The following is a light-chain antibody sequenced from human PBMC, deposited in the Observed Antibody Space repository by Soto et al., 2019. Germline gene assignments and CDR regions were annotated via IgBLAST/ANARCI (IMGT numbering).Light chain of an antibody. CDR3: QQYNNWPPYT. Sequence: ELVMTHSPATLSVSPGERATLSCRASQSVSSNLAWYQQKPGQAPRLLIYGASTRATGIPARFSGSGSGTEFTLTISSLQSEDFAVYYCQQYNNWPPYTFGQGTKV. CDR2: GAS. J-gene: IGKJ1*01. CDR1: QSVSSN. V-gene: IGKV3-15*01.